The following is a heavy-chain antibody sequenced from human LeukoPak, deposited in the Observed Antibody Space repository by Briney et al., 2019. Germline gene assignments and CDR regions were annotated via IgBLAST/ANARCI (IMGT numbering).Heavy chain of an antibody. CDR2: IGTAGDT. Sequence: PGGSLRLSCAASGFTFSSYDMHWVRQATGKGLEWVSAIGTAGDTYYPGSVKGRFTISRDNAKNSLYLQMNSLRAEDTAVYYCARDSLLLIKQKPFDYWGQGTLVTVSS. CDR3: ARDSLLLIKQKPFDY. D-gene: IGHD2-15*01. CDR1: GFTFSSYD. V-gene: IGHV3-13*01. J-gene: IGHJ4*02.